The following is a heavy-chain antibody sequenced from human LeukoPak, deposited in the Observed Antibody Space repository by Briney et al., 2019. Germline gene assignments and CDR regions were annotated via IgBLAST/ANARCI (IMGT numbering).Heavy chain of an antibody. CDR2: ISSSSSYI. CDR3: ARDYGDYIRDAFDI. V-gene: IGHV3-21*06. Sequence: GGSLRLSCAASGFTFSSYRMNWVRQAPGKGLEWVSSISSSSSYIYYADSMKGRLTISRDNAKNSLYLQMSSLRAEDTAVYYCARDYGDYIRDAFDIWGQGTMVTVSS. J-gene: IGHJ3*02. CDR1: GFTFSSYR. D-gene: IGHD4-17*01.